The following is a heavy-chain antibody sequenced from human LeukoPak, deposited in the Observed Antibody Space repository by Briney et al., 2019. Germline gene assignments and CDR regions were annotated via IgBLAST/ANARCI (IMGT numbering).Heavy chain of an antibody. CDR3: ASQWMPGIQLWLGVTSQLCYYYYMVV. CDR2: IYYSGST. J-gene: IGHJ6*03. D-gene: IGHD5-18*01. V-gene: IGHV4-39*01. Sequence: SETLSLTCTVSRGSISSSSYYWGWIRQPPGKGLDWIVSIYYSGSTYYNPSLKSRVTISVDTSKNQFSLKLSSVTAADTAVYYCASQWMPGIQLWLGVTSQLCYYYYMVVWGKWTTVTLSS. CDR1: RGSISSSSYY.